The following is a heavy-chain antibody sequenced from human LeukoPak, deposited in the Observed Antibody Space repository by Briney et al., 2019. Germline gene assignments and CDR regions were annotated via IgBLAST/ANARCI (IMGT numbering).Heavy chain of an antibody. J-gene: IGHJ5*02. CDR2: IYYSGST. Sequence: SETLSLTCTVSGGSISSGSYYWSWIRQHPGKGLEWIGYIYYSGSTYYNPSLKSRVAISVDTSKNQFSLKLSSVTAADTAVYYRARGRSGITMVRGAPPHWFDPWGQGTLVTVSS. CDR1: GGSISSGSYY. V-gene: IGHV4-31*03. D-gene: IGHD3-10*01. CDR3: ARGRSGITMVRGAPPHWFDP.